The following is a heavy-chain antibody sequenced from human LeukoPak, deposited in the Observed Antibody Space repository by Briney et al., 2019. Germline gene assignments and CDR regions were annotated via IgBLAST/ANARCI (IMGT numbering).Heavy chain of an antibody. CDR2: IKQDGSEK. V-gene: IGHV3-7*01. J-gene: IGHJ4*02. D-gene: IGHD4-4*01. CDR3: ARSGGTVTDNFDY. CDR1: GFTFSSYW. Sequence: GGSLRLSCAASGFTFSSYWMSWVRQAPGKGLKWVANIKQDGSEKYYVDSVKGRFTISRDNAKNSLYLQMNSLRAEDTAVYYCARSGGTVTDNFDYWGQGTLVTVSS.